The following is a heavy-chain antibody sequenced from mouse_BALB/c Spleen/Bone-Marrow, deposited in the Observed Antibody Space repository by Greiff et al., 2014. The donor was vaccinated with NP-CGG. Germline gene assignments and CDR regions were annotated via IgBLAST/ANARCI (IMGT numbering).Heavy chain of an antibody. CDR1: GFAFSSYS. J-gene: IGHJ4*01. D-gene: IGHD2-1*01. V-gene: IGHV5-9*03. CDR3: VRSSPFFNGKGGDYAMDY. CDR2: ISSGGGNI. Sequence: EVQLVESGGDLVKSGGSLKLSCAASGFAFSSYSMPWVRQIPEKRLEWVATISSGGGNIYYPDSVKGRFTISRDNAKNNLYLQMSSLRSEDTALYYCVRSSPFFNGKGGDYAMDYWGQGTSVTVSS.